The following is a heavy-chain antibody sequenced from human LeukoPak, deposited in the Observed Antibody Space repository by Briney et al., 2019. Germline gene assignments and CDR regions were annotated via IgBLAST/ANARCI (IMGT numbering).Heavy chain of an antibody. J-gene: IGHJ3*02. Sequence: SVKVSCKASGGTFSSYAISWVRQAPGQGLEWMGGIIPIFGTANYAQKFQGRVTITADESTSTAYMELSSLRSEDTAVYYCASFARLEWLLYIGQGDAFDIWGQGTMVTVSS. V-gene: IGHV1-69*01. CDR3: ASFARLEWLLYIGQGDAFDI. CDR2: IIPIFGTA. D-gene: IGHD3-3*01. CDR1: GGTFSSYA.